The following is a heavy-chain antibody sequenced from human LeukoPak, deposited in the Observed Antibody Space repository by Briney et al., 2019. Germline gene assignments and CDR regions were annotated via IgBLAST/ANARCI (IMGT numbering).Heavy chain of an antibody. CDR1: GFTFSSYW. CDR3: ARVVSELLWYYFDY. J-gene: IGHJ4*02. V-gene: IGHV3-7*01. Sequence: GGSLRLSCAASGFTFSSYWMSWVRQAPGKGLEWVANIKQDGSEKYYVDSVKGRFTISRDNAKNSLYLQMNSLRAEDTAVYYCARVVSELLWYYFDYWGQGTLVTVSS. D-gene: IGHD2-2*01. CDR2: IKQDGSEK.